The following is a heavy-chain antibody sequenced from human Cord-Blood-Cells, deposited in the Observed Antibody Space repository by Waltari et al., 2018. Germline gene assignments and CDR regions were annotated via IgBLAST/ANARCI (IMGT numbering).Heavy chain of an antibody. Sequence: QVQLVQSGAEVKKPGASVKVSCKASGYTFTSYDINWVRQATGQGLEWMGWMNPNSGNTGYAQKCQGRVTMTRNTSISTAYMELSSLRSEDTAVYYCARGASRFYYYDSSGYYYYWGQGTLVTVSS. D-gene: IGHD3-22*01. J-gene: IGHJ4*02. CDR1: GYTFTSYD. V-gene: IGHV1-8*01. CDR3: ARGASRFYYYDSSGYYYY. CDR2: MNPNSGNT.